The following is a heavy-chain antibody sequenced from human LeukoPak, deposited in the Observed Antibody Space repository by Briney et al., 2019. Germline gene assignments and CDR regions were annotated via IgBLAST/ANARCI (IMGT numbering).Heavy chain of an antibody. V-gene: IGHV1-69*13. CDR3: ARDPSYCSGGSCYYNWFDP. J-gene: IGHJ5*02. Sequence: ASVNVSFKSSGCTFSIYAISGVRQAPGQGREWMGGIIPIFGTTNYAQKFQGRVTITAYESTSTAYMELGSLRSEETAVYYCARDPSYCSGGSCYYNWFDPWGQGPLVTVYS. D-gene: IGHD2-15*01. CDR1: GCTFSIYA. CDR2: IIPIFGTT.